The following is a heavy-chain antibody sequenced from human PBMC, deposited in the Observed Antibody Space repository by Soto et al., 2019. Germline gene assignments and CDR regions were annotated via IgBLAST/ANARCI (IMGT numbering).Heavy chain of an antibody. CDR1: GFTFSSYG. CDR3: ARGDDPYHYSTDF. Sequence: PGGSLRLSCAASGFTFSSYGIHWVRQAPGKGLEWVAVISYDGSNKYYADSVKGRFTISRDNSKNTLYLQMNSLRAEDTAVYYCARGDDPYHYSTDFRGTGPTVTVSS. CDR2: ISYDGSNK. J-gene: IGHJ6*03. D-gene: IGHD3-16*01. V-gene: IGHV3-30*03.